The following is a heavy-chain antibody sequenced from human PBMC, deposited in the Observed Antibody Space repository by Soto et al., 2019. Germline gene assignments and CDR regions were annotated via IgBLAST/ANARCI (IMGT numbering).Heavy chain of an antibody. V-gene: IGHV3-23*01. CDR1: GFTFSSYA. J-gene: IGHJ4*02. CDR2: ISGSGGST. Sequence: EVQLLESGGGLVQPGGSLRLSCAASGFTFSSYAMSWVRQAPGQGLEWVAAISGSGGSTYYADSVKGRFTISRNNSKNTLYLQMNSLRDEDTAGYYCAKMPMVLRFLEWFYFDYWGQGTLVTGSS. CDR3: AKMPMVLRFLEWFYFDY. D-gene: IGHD3-3*01.